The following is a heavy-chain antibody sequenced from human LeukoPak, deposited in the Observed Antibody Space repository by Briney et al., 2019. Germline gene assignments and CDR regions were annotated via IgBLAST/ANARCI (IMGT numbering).Heavy chain of an antibody. V-gene: IGHV5-51*01. J-gene: IGHJ4*02. CDR2: INAADSDT. CDR3: ARLPCTGGSCSKTFDY. CDR1: GYSFSSYW. D-gene: IGHD2-15*01. Sequence: GESLKISCKGSGYSFSSYWIGWVRQMPGKGLEWMGLINAADSDTRYSPSFQGQVLISVDKSISTAYLQWGNLKATDTALYYCARLPCTGGSCSKTFDYWGQGTLVTVYS.